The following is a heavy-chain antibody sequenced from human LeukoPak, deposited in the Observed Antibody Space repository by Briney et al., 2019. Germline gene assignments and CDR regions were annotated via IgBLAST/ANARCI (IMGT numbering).Heavy chain of an antibody. J-gene: IGHJ4*02. V-gene: IGHV1-2*02. CDR3: ARANFLYCSSSTCPFGY. CDR1: GYTFTDYY. CDR2: INPNDGDT. D-gene: IGHD2-2*01. Sequence: GASAKVSCKASGYTFTDYYMHGVRQAPGQGCEWMGWINPNDGDTNYAQKFQGRVTMTRDTSISTAHMEVSRLRSDDTAVYYCARANFLYCSSSTCPFGYWGQGTLVTVSS.